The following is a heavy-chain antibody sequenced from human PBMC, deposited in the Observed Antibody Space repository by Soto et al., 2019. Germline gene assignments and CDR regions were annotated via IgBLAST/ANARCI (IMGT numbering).Heavy chain of an antibody. CDR2: INPSGGST. V-gene: IGHV1-46*03. CDR1: GYTFTSYY. CDR3: AVLRQHGGSYGMDV. J-gene: IGHJ6*02. Sequence: QVQLVQSGAEVKKPGASVKVSCKASGYTFTSYYMHWVRQAPGQGLEWMGIINPSGGSTSYAQKLQGRVTMTRDTSKSKVYMELISLRSEDTAVYYCAVLRQHGGSYGMDVWGQGTTVTVAS. D-gene: IGHD2-2*01.